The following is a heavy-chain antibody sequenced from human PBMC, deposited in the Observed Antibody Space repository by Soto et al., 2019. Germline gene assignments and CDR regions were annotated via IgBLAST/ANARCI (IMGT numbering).Heavy chain of an antibody. J-gene: IGHJ4*01. CDR3: ARDGVADGNINFAY. CDR1: GYMFTKSA. V-gene: IGHV1-3*01. Sequence: QVYLVQSGAEVKKPGASVKVSCKASGYMFTKSAMHWVRQAPGQRLEWMGWISGDSGNTKYSPKLQDRVTITRDTSASTAYMELSSLRSEDTALSYCARDGVADGNINFAYWGQGTLVTVSS. CDR2: ISGDSGNT.